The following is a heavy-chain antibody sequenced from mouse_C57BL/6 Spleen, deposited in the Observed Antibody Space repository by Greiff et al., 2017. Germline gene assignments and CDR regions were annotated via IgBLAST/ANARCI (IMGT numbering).Heavy chain of an antibody. J-gene: IGHJ2*01. CDR3: TRGPRVDYFDY. V-gene: IGHV14-1*01. CDR2: IDPEDGDT. D-gene: IGHD1-1*01. Sequence: EVNVVESGAELVRPGASVKLSCTASGFNIKDYYMHWVKQRPEQGLEWIGRIDPEDGDTEYAPKFQGKATMTADTSSNTAYLQLSSLTSEDTAVYYCTRGPRVDYFDYWGQGTTLTVSS. CDR1: GFNIKDYY.